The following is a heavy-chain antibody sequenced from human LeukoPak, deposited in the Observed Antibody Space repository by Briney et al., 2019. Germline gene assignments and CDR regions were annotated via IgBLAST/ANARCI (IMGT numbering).Heavy chain of an antibody. J-gene: IGHJ4*02. CDR3: ARDDCGDTCYPGGY. D-gene: IGHD2-21*01. V-gene: IGHV1-3*01. CDR2: INAGNGDT. CDR1: GYTFTNYV. Sequence: ASVKVSCKASGYTFTNYVVHWVRQAPGQRPEWMGWINAGNGDTKYSQNFQGRVTITRDTSASTAYMELSSLTSEDTALYYCARDDCGDTCYPGGYWGQGTLVTVSS.